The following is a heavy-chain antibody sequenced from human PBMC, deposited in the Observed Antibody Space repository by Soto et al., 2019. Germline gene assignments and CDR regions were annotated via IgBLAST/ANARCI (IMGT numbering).Heavy chain of an antibody. J-gene: IGHJ3*02. D-gene: IGHD2-15*01. CDR1: GFSLSTSGVG. CDR2: IYWDDDK. CDR3: AHSTRTIDAFDI. V-gene: IGHV2-5*02. Sequence: QITLKESGPTLVKPTQTITLTCTFSGFSLSTSGVGVGWIRQPPGKALEWLALIYWDDDKRYSPSLKSRLTITKDTSKNQVVLTLTNMDPVDTATYYCAHSTRTIDAFDIWGQGTMVTVSS.